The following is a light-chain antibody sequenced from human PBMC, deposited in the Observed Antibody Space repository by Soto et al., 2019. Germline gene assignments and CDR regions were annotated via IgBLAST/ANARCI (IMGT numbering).Light chain of an antibody. Sequence: EIVMTQSPLSLPVTPGEPASISCRSSQSLLQSNGYNYLDWYLQKPGQSPQLLIYLGSTRASGVPDRFSGSGSGTDFTLKISRVEAEDVGVYYCMQALQTPFFGPGTKVDIK. CDR2: LGS. CDR3: MQALQTPF. CDR1: QSLLQSNGYNY. J-gene: IGKJ3*01. V-gene: IGKV2-28*01.